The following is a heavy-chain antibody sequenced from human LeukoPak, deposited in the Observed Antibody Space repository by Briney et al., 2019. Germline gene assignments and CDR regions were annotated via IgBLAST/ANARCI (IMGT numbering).Heavy chain of an antibody. CDR2: ISSSGSTI. CDR3: ARGPRGIVVVVAAPYFDY. J-gene: IGHJ4*02. D-gene: IGHD2-15*01. V-gene: IGHV3-11*01. Sequence: GGSLRLSCAASGFTFSDYYMSWIRQAPGKGLEWVSYISSSGSTIYCADSVKGRFTISRDNAKNSLYLQMNSLRAEDTAVYYCARGPRGIVVVVAAPYFDYWGQGTLVTVSS. CDR1: GFTFSDYY.